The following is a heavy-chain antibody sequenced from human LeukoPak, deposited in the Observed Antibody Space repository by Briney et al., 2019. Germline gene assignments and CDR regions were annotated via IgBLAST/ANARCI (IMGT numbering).Heavy chain of an antibody. CDR1: GGSISSYY. J-gene: IGHJ4*02. CDR3: ARDSITMVRGVGFDY. Sequence: PSETLSLTCTVSGGSISSYYWSWIRQPPGKGLEWIGYIYYSGSTNYNPSLKSRVTISVDTSKNQFSLKLGSVTAADTAVYYCARDSITMVRGVGFDYWGQGTLVTVSS. CDR2: IYYSGST. D-gene: IGHD3-10*01. V-gene: IGHV4-59*01.